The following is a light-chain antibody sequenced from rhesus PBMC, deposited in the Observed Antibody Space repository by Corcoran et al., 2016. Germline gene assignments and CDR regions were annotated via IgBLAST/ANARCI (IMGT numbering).Light chain of an antibody. CDR2: KAS. Sequence: DIQMTQSPSSLSASAGDTVTITCRASQSISSWLDWYQQKPGKAHKLLINKASSLQSGVPARFSGSESGKEFTLTISSLQPEDFATYYCLQYGSSPYSCGQGTKVEIK. V-gene: IGKV1-22*01. CDR1: QSISSW. J-gene: IGKJ2*01. CDR3: LQYGSSPYS.